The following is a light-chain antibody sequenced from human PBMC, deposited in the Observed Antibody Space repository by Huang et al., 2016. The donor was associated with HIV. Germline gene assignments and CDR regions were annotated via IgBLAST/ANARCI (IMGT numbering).Light chain of an antibody. CDR1: QSVSNN. Sequence: EIVLTQSPATLSLSPGERATLSCRASQSVSNNLACYQQKPGQAPRLLIYDASNRATGIPARFSGSGSGTDFTLTISSLEPEDSAVYYCQQRSNWPPVYTFGQGTKLEIK. CDR3: QQRSNWPPVYT. J-gene: IGKJ2*01. CDR2: DAS. V-gene: IGKV3-11*01.